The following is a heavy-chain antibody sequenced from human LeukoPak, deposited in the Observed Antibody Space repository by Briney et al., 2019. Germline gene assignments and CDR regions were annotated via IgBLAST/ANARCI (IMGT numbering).Heavy chain of an antibody. D-gene: IGHD1-26*01. CDR1: GYTFTGYY. CDR2: INPNSGGT. Sequence: ASVKVSCKASGYTFTGYYMHWVRQAPGQGLEWMGWINPNSGGTNYAQKLQGRVTMTTDTSTSTAYMELRSLRSDNTAVYYCARGGRWEPFDYWGQGTLVTVSS. V-gene: IGHV1-2*02. CDR3: ARGGRWEPFDY. J-gene: IGHJ4*02.